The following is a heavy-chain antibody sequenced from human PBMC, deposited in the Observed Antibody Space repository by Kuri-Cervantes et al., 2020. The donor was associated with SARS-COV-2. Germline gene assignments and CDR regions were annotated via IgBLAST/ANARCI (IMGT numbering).Heavy chain of an antibody. CDR1: GFTFSSYG. CDR3: ARDSPIAAAEYYYYYMDV. V-gene: IGHV3-30*19. Sequence: LSLTCAASGFTFSSYGMHWVRQAPGKGLEWVAVIWYDGSNKYYADSVKGRFTISRDNSKNTLYLQMNSLRAEDTAVYYCARDSPIAAAEYYYYYMDVWGKGTTVTVSS. D-gene: IGHD6-13*01. J-gene: IGHJ6*03. CDR2: IWYDGSNK.